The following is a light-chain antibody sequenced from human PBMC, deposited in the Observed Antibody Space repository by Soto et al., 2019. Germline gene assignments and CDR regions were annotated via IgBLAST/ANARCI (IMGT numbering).Light chain of an antibody. Sequence: QSVLTQPASVSGSPGQSITISCTGTSSDVGGYNFVSWYQQHPGKAPKLMIHDVSNRPSGVSNRFSGSKSGNTASLTISGLQAEDEGDYYCSSYTSSSTWVFGGGTKVTVL. CDR3: SSYTSSSTWV. J-gene: IGLJ3*02. V-gene: IGLV2-14*01. CDR1: SSDVGGYNF. CDR2: DVS.